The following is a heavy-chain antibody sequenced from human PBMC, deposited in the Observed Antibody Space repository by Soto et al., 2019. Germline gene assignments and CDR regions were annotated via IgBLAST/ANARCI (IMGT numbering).Heavy chain of an antibody. J-gene: IGHJ4*02. Sequence: EVQLVESGGGLVQPGGSLRLSCAVSGFTLRHHFMDWVRQAPGKGLEWVGRTKHKASSYATEYAASVKGRFTISRDDSYTALYLQMSSLRTEDTAVYYCVAYLSYYVHWGQGTLVTVSS. D-gene: IGHD3-10*02. CDR2: TKHKASSYAT. CDR3: VAYLSYYVH. CDR1: GFTLRHHF. V-gene: IGHV3-72*01.